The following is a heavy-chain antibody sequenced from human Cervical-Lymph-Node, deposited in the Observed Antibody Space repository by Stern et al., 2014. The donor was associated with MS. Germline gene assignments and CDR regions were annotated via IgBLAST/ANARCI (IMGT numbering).Heavy chain of an antibody. D-gene: IGHD6-19*01. CDR1: GGTFSSYA. CDR2: IIPIFGTA. CDR3: ARARIAVASQIGDNWFDP. Sequence: DQLVESGAEVKKPGSSVKVSCKASGGTFSSYAISWVRQAPGQGLEWMGGIIPIFGTANYAQKFQGRVTITADESTSTAYMELSSLRSEDTAVYYCARARIAVASQIGDNWFDPWGQGTLVTVSS. V-gene: IGHV1-69*01. J-gene: IGHJ5*02.